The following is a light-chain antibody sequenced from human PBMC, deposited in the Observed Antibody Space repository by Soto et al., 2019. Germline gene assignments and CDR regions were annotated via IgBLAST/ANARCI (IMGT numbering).Light chain of an antibody. CDR2: DVS. V-gene: IGLV2-14*03. CDR3: SSYGASSTL. J-gene: IGLJ3*02. CDR1: SSDIGSYNY. Sequence: QSALTQPASLSGSPGQSITISCTGTSSDIGSYNYVSWYQQHPGKAPKLMIFDVSYRPSGLSDRFSGSKSGNTASLTISGLQPEDEADYYCSSYGASSTLFGGGTKVTVL.